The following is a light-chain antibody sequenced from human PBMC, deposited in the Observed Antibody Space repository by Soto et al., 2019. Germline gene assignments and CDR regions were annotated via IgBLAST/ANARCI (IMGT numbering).Light chain of an antibody. Sequence: DIQMTQSPPTLSASVGDRVTITCRASQSISSWLAWYQQKPGKAPKLLIYKASSLESGVPSRFSGSVSGSEFTLTISSLQPDDFATYYCQQYGDYLLTFGGGTKVEIK. V-gene: IGKV1-5*03. J-gene: IGKJ4*01. CDR3: QQYGDYLLT. CDR2: KAS. CDR1: QSISSW.